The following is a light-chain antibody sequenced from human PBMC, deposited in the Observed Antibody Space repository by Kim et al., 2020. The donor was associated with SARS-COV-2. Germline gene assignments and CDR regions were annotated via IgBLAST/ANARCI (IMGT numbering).Light chain of an antibody. V-gene: IGLV3-19*01. J-gene: IGLJ2*01. CDR2: GRN. CDR1: ILRNYY. Sequence: VALGQTVRITCQGDILRNYYATWYQHKPGQAPIVVIYGRNNRPSGIPDRFSGSSSGDTASLTITGAQAGDEADYYCNSRGNNGNVLFGGGTQLTVL. CDR3: NSRGNNGNVL.